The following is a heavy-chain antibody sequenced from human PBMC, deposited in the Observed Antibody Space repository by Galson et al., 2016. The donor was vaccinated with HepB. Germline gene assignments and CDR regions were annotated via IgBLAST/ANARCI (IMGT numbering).Heavy chain of an antibody. CDR1: GFTFSSHW. D-gene: IGHD6-25*01. CDR2: IKQDGSEI. CDR3: VREESNAAGYSFDY. Sequence: SLRLSCAASGFTFSSHWMSWVRQAPGKGLEWVANIKQDGSEIYYVDSVKGRFTISRDNAKRSLSLQMNSLRGEDTAVYFCVREESNAAGYSFDYWGQGTLVTVSS. J-gene: IGHJ4*02. V-gene: IGHV3-7*01.